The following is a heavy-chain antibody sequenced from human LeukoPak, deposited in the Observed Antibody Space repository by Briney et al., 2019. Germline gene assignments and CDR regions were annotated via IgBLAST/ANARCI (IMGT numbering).Heavy chain of an antibody. V-gene: IGHV3-23*01. CDR1: GFTFSDHF. CDR2: ISGSGGST. Sequence: GESLKISCAASGFTFSDHFLDWVRQAPGKRLEWVSAISGSGGSTYYADSVKGRFTISRDNSKNTLYLQMNSLRAEDTAVYYCAKDVGEVITAVFDYWGQGTLVTVSS. J-gene: IGHJ4*02. D-gene: IGHD3-22*01. CDR3: AKDVGEVITAVFDY.